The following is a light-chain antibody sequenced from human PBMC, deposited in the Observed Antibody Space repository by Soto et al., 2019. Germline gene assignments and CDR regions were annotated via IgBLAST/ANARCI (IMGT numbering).Light chain of an antibody. CDR1: QSVRSDY. J-gene: IGKJ4*01. CDR2: GVS. CDR3: QQYGNSPLT. V-gene: IGKV3-20*01. Sequence: EIVLTQSPGTLSLSPGERATLSCRASQSVRSDYFAWYQQKPGQAPRVIIFGVSTRATGIPDRFSGRGSGTDLTLTISRLEPEDFALYYCQQYGNSPLTFGGGTKVDIK.